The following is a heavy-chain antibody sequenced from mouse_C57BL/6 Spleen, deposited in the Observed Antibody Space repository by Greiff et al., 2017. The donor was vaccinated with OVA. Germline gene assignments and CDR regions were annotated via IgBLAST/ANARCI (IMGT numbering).Heavy chain of an antibody. V-gene: IGHV5-17*01. Sequence: EVKLQESGGGLVKPGGSLKLSCAASGFTFSDYGMHWVRQAPEKGLEWVAYLSSGSSTIYYADTVKGRFTISSDNAKNTLFLQMTSLWSEDTAMYYCARGFYYSNPWFAYWGQGTLVTVSA. CDR2: LSSGSSTI. CDR1: GFTFSDYG. J-gene: IGHJ3*01. D-gene: IGHD2-5*01. CDR3: ARGFYYSNPWFAY.